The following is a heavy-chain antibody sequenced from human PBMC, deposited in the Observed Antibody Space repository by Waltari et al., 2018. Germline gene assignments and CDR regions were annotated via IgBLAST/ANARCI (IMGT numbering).Heavy chain of an antibody. J-gene: IGHJ4*02. Sequence: QVQLQESGPGLVKPSETLSLTCPVPGGSIISSYWSWIRQPPGKGLEWIGYIYYSGSTNYNPSLKSRVTISVDTSKNQFSLKLSSVTAADTAVYYCARGDCSSTSCYNFDYWGQGTLVTVSS. CDR2: IYYSGST. V-gene: IGHV4-59*01. CDR3: ARGDCSSTSCYNFDY. D-gene: IGHD2-2*02. CDR1: GGSIISSY.